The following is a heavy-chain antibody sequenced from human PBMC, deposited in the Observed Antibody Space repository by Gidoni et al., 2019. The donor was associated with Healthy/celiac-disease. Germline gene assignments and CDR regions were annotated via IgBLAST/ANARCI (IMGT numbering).Heavy chain of an antibody. V-gene: IGHV3-33*01. Sequence: QVQLVESGGGVVQPGRSLRLSCAASGFTFSSYGMHWVRQAPGKGLEWVAVIWYDGSNKYYADSVKGRFTISRDNSKNTLYLQMNSLRAEDTAVYYCARERVYCSGGSCYSGDYWGQGTLVTVSS. CDR2: IWYDGSNK. J-gene: IGHJ4*02. CDR3: ARERVYCSGGSCYSGDY. CDR1: GFTFSSYG. D-gene: IGHD2-15*01.